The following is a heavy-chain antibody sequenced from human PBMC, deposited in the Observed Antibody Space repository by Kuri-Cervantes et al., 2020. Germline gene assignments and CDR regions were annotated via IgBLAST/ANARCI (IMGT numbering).Heavy chain of an antibody. V-gene: IGHV1-58*01. J-gene: IGHJ6*04. CDR1: GFTFTSSA. CDR2: IVVGSGNT. D-gene: IGHD5-12*01. Sequence: SVKVSCKASGFTFTSSAVQWVRQARGQRLEWIGWIVVGSGNTNYAQKFQERVTITRDMSTSTAYMELSSLRSEDTAVYYCAADEGGGVATYNYYYGMDVWGKGTTVTVSS. CDR3: AADEGGGVATYNYYYGMDV.